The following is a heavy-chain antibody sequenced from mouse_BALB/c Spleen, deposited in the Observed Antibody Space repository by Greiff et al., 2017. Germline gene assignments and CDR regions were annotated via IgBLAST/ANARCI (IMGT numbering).Heavy chain of an antibody. CDR1: GFNIKDTY. J-gene: IGHJ3*01. CDR3: ALYYRYDGFAY. Sequence: EVQLQQSGAELVRSGASVKLSCTASGFNIKDTYMHWVKQRPEQGLEWIGRIDPANGNTKYDPKFQGKATITADTSSNTAYLQLSSLTSEDTAVYYCALYYRYDGFAYWGQGTLVTVS. V-gene: IGHV14-3*02. D-gene: IGHD2-14*01. CDR2: IDPANGNT.